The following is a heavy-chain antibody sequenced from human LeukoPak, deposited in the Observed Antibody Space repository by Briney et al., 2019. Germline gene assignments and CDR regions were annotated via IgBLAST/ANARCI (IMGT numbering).Heavy chain of an antibody. D-gene: IGHD3-10*01. V-gene: IGHV1-46*01. CDR2: INPSGGSP. CDR3: ARGLGSESYYGS. Sequence: GASVKVSCKASGYTFTSYYMHWVRQAPGQGLEWMGIINPSGGSPTYAQKFQGRVTMTRDTSTSTVYMDLSSLRSEDTAVYYCARGLGSESYYGSWGQGTLVTVSS. J-gene: IGHJ5*02. CDR1: GYTFTSYY.